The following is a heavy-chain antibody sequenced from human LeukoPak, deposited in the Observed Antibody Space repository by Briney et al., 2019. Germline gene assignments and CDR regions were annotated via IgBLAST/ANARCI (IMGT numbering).Heavy chain of an antibody. D-gene: IGHD3-3*01. CDR3: AKDPLNFGVVIIEY. CDR2: IYSGGNT. CDR1: GFTVSNNY. Sequence: GGSLRLSCAASGFTVSNNYMSWVRQAPGKGLEWVSVIYSGGNTYYADSVKGRFTNSSDNSKNTLYLQMNRLRADDTAVYYCAKDPLNFGVVIIEYWGEGTLVAVSS. V-gene: IGHV3-53*01. J-gene: IGHJ4*02.